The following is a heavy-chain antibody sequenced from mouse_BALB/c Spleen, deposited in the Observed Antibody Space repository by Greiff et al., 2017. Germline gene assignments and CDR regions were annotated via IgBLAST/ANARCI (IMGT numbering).Heavy chain of an antibody. D-gene: IGHD1-1*01. CDR2: IDPANGNT. CDR1: GFTITDNY. V-gene: IGHV14-3*02. J-gene: IGHJ3*01. CDR3: AGSWEGSSFAY. Sequence: EVQLQQSGAELVKPGASVKLSCTASGFTITDNYMHWVKQRPEQGLEWIGRIDPANGNTNYDPTFKSKGTITADTSSNKDYLQLSKLTSEDTAVSYCAGSWEGSSFAYWGQGTLVTVSA.